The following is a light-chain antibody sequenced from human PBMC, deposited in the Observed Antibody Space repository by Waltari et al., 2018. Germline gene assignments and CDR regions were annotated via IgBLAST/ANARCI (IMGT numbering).Light chain of an antibody. CDR3: QSFDIRLSGGVV. CDR1: SSNIGAGHD. V-gene: IGLV1-40*01. Sequence: QSVLTQPPSMSGAPGQRVTISCTGSSSNIGAGHDVHWYQVFPGTAPTLLLYGTNKRASGVPDRFSGSKSDTSASLAIGGLQAEDEADYYCQSFDIRLSGGVVFGGGTKVTVL. J-gene: IGLJ3*02. CDR2: GTN.